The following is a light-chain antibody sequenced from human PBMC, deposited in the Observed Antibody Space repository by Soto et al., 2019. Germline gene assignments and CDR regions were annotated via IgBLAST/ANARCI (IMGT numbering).Light chain of an antibody. J-gene: IGKJ1*01. CDR1: QRVHY. Sequence: EIVLTQSPASLSLSPGETATLSCRSSQRVHYLAWYQQKHGQAPRLLIYDISTRATGVPARFSGSGSATEFTLTSNTLEPEDFAVYYCQQRSSPTWTFGLGTKVDIK. V-gene: IGKV3-11*01. CDR2: DIS. CDR3: QQRSSPTWT.